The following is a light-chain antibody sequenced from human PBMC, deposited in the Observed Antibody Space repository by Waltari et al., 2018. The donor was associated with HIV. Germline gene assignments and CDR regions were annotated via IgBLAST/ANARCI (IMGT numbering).Light chain of an antibody. CDR1: RSNIGSNY. Sequence: QPLLTPPPSASGTPRPRVTFSCSRSRSNIGSNYVHCYQQLPGTAPKLLIYRSNQRPSGVPDRFSGSKSGTSASLAISGLRSEDEADYYCAAWDDSLSGPVFGGGTKLTVL. V-gene: IGLV1-47*01. CDR2: RSN. CDR3: AAWDDSLSGPV. J-gene: IGLJ3*02.